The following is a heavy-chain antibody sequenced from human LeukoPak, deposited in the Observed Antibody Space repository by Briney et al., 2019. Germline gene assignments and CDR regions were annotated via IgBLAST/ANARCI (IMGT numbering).Heavy chain of an antibody. CDR3: ATYTNWVAGDI. D-gene: IGHD7-27*01. V-gene: IGHV3-7*01. CDR2: IKDDGSEK. J-gene: IGHJ6*02. Sequence: GWSLRRSCAASRFTFTESWMSWVRQAPGKGLGWVADIKDDGSEKEYVEAVKGRFTISRDNAKNSLYLQMNSLRAEDTGVYYCATYTNWVAGDIWGQGTTVFVSS. CDR1: RFTFTESW.